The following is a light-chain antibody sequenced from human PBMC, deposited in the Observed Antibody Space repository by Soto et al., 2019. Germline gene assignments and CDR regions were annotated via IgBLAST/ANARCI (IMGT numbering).Light chain of an antibody. CDR3: QQAKSFPLT. V-gene: IGKV1-12*01. Sequence: DIQMTQSPSSVSAFVGDRVTFTCRASQGIGGWLAWYQQKPGKAPKLLIYAASNLQTGVPSRFSGTGSGTDFTLSISSLQAEDSGTYYCQQAKSFPLTFGGGTKVDIK. J-gene: IGKJ4*01. CDR1: QGIGGW. CDR2: AAS.